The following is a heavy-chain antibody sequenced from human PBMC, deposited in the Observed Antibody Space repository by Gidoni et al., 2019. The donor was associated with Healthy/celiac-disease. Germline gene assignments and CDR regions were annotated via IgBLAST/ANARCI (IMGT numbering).Heavy chain of an antibody. V-gene: IGHV3-23*01. J-gene: IGHJ4*02. CDR3: AKDRVFEYYDSSGPTGD. D-gene: IGHD3-22*01. CDR2: ISGSGGST. Sequence: EVQLLESGGGLVPPGGSLRLSCAASGFTFSSYAMSWVRQAPGKGLEWVSAISGSGGSTYYADAVKGRFNISRDNSKNTLYLQMNSLRAEDTAVYYCAKDRVFEYYDSSGPTGDWGQGTLVTVSS. CDR1: GFTFSSYA.